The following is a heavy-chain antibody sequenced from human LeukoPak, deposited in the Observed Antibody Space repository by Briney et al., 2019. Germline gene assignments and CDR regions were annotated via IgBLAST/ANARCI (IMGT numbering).Heavy chain of an antibody. CDR2: IYPGDSDT. CDR3: ARVGISSSWYRSFDY. V-gene: IGHV5-51*01. D-gene: IGHD6-13*01. CDR1: GYSFTSYW. Sequence: GESLKISCKGSGYSFTSYWIGWVRQMPGKGLEWMGIIYPGDSDTRYSPSLQGQVTISADKSISTAYHQWSSLKASDTAMYYCARVGISSSWYRSFDYWGQGTLVTVSS. J-gene: IGHJ4*02.